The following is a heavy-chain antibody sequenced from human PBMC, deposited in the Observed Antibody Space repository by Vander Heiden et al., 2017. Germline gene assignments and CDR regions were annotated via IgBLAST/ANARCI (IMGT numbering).Heavy chain of an antibody. J-gene: IGHJ4*02. D-gene: IGHD4-17*01. CDR2: ITSKVDGGTT. Sequence: EVQLVESGGGLVKPGGSLRLSCAASEFTFSAAWMSWVRQAPGKGLEWVGRITSKVDGGTTDYAAPVKGRFTISRDDSKNTLYLQMNALKTDDTAVYYCTTLSGLRDYGDYDFDYWGQGTLVTVSS. CDR1: EFTFSAAW. V-gene: IGHV3-15*01. CDR3: TTLSGLRDYGDYDFDY.